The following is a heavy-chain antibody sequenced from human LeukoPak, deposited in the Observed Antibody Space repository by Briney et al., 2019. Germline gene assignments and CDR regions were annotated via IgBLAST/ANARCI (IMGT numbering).Heavy chain of an antibody. CDR2: INPNSGGT. D-gene: IGHD2-8*01. Sequence: ASVKASCKASGYTFTGYYMHWVRQAPGQGLEWMGWINPNSGGTNYAQKFQGRVTMTRDTSISTAYMELSRLRSDDTAVYYCARGSYYRSRGENWFDPWGQGTLVTVSS. J-gene: IGHJ5*02. CDR3: ARGSYYRSRGENWFDP. V-gene: IGHV1-2*02. CDR1: GYTFTGYY.